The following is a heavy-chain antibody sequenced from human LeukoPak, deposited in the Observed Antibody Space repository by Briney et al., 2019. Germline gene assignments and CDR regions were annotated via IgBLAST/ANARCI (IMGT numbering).Heavy chain of an antibody. CDR1: GGSFSGYY. CDR3: AGYIVATSRLYTY. Sequence: PSETLSLTCADYGGSFSGYYWSWIRQPPGKGLEWIGEINHSGSTNYNPSLKSRVTISVDTSKNQFSLKLSSVTAADTAVYYCAGYIVATSRLYTYWGQGTLVTVSS. V-gene: IGHV4-34*01. J-gene: IGHJ4*02. CDR2: INHSGST. D-gene: IGHD5-12*01.